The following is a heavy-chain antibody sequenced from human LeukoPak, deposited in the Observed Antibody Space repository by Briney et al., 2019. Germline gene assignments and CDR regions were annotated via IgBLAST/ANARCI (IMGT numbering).Heavy chain of an antibody. CDR3: ARDSYDILWA. D-gene: IGHD3-9*01. J-gene: IGHJ4*02. V-gene: IGHV4-39*07. Sequence: SETLSLTCTVSGGSISSSSYYWGWIRQPPGKGLEWIGSIYYSGSTYYNPSLKSRVTISVDTSKNQFSLKLSSVTAADTAVYYCARDSYDILWAWGQGTLVTVSS. CDR1: GGSISSSSYY. CDR2: IYYSGST.